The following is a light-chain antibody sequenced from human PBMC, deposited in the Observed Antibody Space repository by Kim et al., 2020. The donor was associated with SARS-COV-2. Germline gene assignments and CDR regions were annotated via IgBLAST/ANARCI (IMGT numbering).Light chain of an antibody. CDR2: GAS. J-gene: IGKJ4*01. CDR1: RSSSSSD. V-gene: IGKV3-20*01. CDR3: QQYGTYPLT. Sequence: SPGGGGSLSAWAGRSSSSSDLAWYQQRPGQAPRLIIYGASSRASGIPDRFSGSGSGTEFTLTISSLEPEDSAVYYCQQYGTYPLTFGGGTKVEIK.